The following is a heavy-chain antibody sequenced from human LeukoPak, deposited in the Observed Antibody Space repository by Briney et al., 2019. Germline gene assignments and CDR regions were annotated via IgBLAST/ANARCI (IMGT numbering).Heavy chain of an antibody. Sequence: ASVKVSCKASGYTFTSYGISWVRQAPGQGLEWMGWISAYNGNTNYAQKLQGRVTMTTDTSTSTAYMELRSLRSDDTAVYYCARVVGRGWLATSFDYWGQGTLVTVSS. CDR1: GYTFTSYG. D-gene: IGHD6-19*01. CDR3: ARVVGRGWLATSFDY. CDR2: ISAYNGNT. J-gene: IGHJ4*02. V-gene: IGHV1-18*01.